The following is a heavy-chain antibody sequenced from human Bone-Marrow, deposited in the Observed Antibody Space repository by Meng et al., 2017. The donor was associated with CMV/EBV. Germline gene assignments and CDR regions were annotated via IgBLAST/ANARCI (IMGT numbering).Heavy chain of an antibody. J-gene: IGHJ4*02. CDR3: AREGETGTPFDY. CDR1: GFTFDDYA. D-gene: IGHD1-1*01. Sequence: SLKISCAASGFTFDDYAMHWVRQAPGKGLEWVSGVTWNSGSIGYADSVKGRFTISRDNAENSLYLQMNSLRAEDTAVYYCAREGETGTPFDYWGQGTLVTVSS. CDR2: VTWNSGSI. V-gene: IGHV3-9*01.